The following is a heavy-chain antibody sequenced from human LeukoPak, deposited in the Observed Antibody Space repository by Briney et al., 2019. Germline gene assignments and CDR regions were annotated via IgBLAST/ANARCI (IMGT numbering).Heavy chain of an antibody. CDR1: GFPFSSYS. D-gene: IGHD6-6*01. CDR2: ISGSGNFI. CDR3: ARNRGPRSSSFLDY. J-gene: IGHJ4*02. Sequence: GGSLRLSCATSGFPFSSYSLNWVRPAPGKGLELLSSISGSGNFIYYTDSVKGRFTISRDNAKNSLFLQMTTLRPEDTAVYYCARNRGPRSSSFLDYWGQGSLVTVSS. V-gene: IGHV3-21*01.